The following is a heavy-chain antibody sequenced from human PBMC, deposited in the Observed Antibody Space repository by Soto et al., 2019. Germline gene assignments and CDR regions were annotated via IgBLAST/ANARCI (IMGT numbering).Heavy chain of an antibody. CDR3: ARDYYGSGSFLDY. Sequence: PSETLSLTCTVSGGSISSYYWSWIRQPPGKGLEWIGHIYYSGSTNYNPSLKSRVTISVDTSKNQFSLKLSSVTAADTAVYYCARDYYGSGSFLDYWGQGTLVTVPS. V-gene: IGHV4-59*01. J-gene: IGHJ4*02. CDR1: GGSISSYY. CDR2: IYYSGST. D-gene: IGHD3-10*01.